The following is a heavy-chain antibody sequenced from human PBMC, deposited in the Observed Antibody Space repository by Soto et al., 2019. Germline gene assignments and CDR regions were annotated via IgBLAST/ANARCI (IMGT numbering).Heavy chain of an antibody. D-gene: IGHD2-21*02. V-gene: IGHV3-23*01. CDR2: ISGSGDST. Sequence: GCLKLPSAACEFSFSSYAMTLVRQSPGKGLEWVSAISGSGDSTYYTDSVKGRFTISRDNSKSMLYVQMNSLRAEDTAVYYCAKIHYCGGDCFAFYYENWSQGPLVTVSS. CDR3: AKIHYCGGDCFAFYYEN. CDR1: EFSFSSYA. J-gene: IGHJ4*02.